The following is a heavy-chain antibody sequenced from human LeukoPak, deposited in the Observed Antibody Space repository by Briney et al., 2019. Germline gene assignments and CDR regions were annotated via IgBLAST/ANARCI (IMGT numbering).Heavy chain of an antibody. CDR1: GYTFTGYY. CDR2: INPNSGGT. Sequence: ASVKVSCKASGYTFTGYYMHWVRQAPGQGLEWMGWINPNSGGTNYAQKFQGRVTMTRDTSISTAYMELSRLGSDDTAVYYCARARWFGESPYMDVWGKGTTVTVSS. CDR3: ARARWFGESPYMDV. J-gene: IGHJ6*03. D-gene: IGHD3-10*01. V-gene: IGHV1-2*02.